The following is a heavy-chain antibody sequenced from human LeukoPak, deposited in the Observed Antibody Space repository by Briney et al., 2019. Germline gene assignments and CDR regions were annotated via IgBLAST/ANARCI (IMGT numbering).Heavy chain of an antibody. Sequence: SVKVSCKASGGTFSSYAISWVRQAPGQGLEWMGRIIPIFGTANYAQKFQGRVTITTDESTSTAYMELSSLRSEDTAVYYCARTGGWDVNWFDPWGQGTLSPSPQ. J-gene: IGHJ5*02. D-gene: IGHD5-12*01. CDR3: ARTGGWDVNWFDP. V-gene: IGHV1-69*05. CDR1: GGTFSSYA. CDR2: IIPIFGTA.